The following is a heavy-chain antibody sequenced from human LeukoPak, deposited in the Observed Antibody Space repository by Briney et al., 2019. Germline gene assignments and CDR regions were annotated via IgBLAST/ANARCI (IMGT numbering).Heavy chain of an antibody. J-gene: IGHJ4*02. CDR2: IYSGGST. Sequence: GGSLRLSCAASGFTFSSYAMSWVRQAPGKGLEWVSVIYSGGSTYYADSVKGRFTISRHNSKNTLYLQMNSLRAEDTAVYYCARGGSGYYYFDYWGQGTLVTVSS. CDR3: ARGGSGYYYFDY. CDR1: GFTFSSYA. D-gene: IGHD3-22*01. V-gene: IGHV3-53*04.